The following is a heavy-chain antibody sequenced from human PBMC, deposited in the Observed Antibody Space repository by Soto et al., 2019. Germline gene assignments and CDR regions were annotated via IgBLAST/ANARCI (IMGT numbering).Heavy chain of an antibody. D-gene: IGHD6-13*01. J-gene: IGHJ4*02. V-gene: IGHV1-46*01. Sequence: ASVKVSCKASGYTFTSYYLHWVRQAPGQGLEWMGIINPSSGSISYAQKFRGRVSMTRDTSTSTVYMELSSLRSEDTAVYYCAMSSGWFDGGSRYFDYWGQGTLVTVSS. CDR1: GYTFTSYY. CDR3: AMSSGWFDGGSRYFDY. CDR2: INPSSGSI.